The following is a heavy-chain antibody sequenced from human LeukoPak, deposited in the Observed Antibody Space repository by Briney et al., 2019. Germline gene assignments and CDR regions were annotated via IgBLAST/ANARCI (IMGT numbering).Heavy chain of an antibody. D-gene: IGHD2-2*01. J-gene: IGHJ6*03. CDR3: ARDLESEPGRIVVVPADNYMDV. V-gene: IGHV4-39*07. CDR2: IYYSGST. Sequence: NPSETLSLTCTVSGGSISSSSYYWGWIRQPPGKGLEWIGSIYYSGSTYYNPSLKSRVTISVDTSKNQFSLKLSSVTAADTAVYYCARDLESEPGRIVVVPADNYMDVWGKGTTVTVSS. CDR1: GGSISSSSYY.